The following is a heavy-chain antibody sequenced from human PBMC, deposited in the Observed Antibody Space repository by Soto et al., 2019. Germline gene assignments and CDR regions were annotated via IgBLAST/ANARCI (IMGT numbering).Heavy chain of an antibody. J-gene: IGHJ3*02. CDR1: GGSISSSSYY. CDR2: IYYSGST. Sequence: SETLSLTCTVSGGSISSSSYYWGWIRQPPGKGLEWIGSIYYSGSTFHNPSLKSRVTISVDTSKNQFSLKLSSVTAADTAVYYCARGGGVAARLDNGVIDSRGQGTMVTVSS. CDR3: ARGGGVAARLDNGVIDS. V-gene: IGHV4-39*01. D-gene: IGHD6-6*01.